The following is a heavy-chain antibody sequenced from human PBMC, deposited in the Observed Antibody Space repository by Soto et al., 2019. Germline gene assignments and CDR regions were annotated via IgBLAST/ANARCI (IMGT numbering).Heavy chain of an antibody. CDR1: GYTFTSYY. D-gene: IGHD3-22*01. Sequence: QVQLVQSGAEVKKPGASVKVSCKASGYTFTSYYMHWVRQAPGQGLEWMGIINPSGGSTSYAQKFQGRGTMTRDTPTSKDYMELSSLRSEDTAVYDCAREKYCYDSSGYHHYWFDPWGQGNLVTVSS. CDR2: INPSGGST. CDR3: AREKYCYDSSGYHHYWFDP. V-gene: IGHV1-46*01. J-gene: IGHJ5*02.